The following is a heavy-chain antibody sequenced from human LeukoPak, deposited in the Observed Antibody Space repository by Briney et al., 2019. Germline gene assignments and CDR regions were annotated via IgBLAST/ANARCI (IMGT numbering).Heavy chain of an antibody. J-gene: IGHJ4*02. D-gene: IGHD2/OR15-2a*01. CDR1: GFTFSSYS. V-gene: IGHV3-48*02. CDR3: ARDHALLFDD. CDR2: IRSSSSTI. Sequence: PGGSLRLSCAASGFTFSSYSMNWVRQAPGKGLEWVSYIRSSSSTIYHADSVKGRFTISRDNAKNSLYLQMDSLRDEDTAVYYCARDHALLFDDWGQGTLVTVSS.